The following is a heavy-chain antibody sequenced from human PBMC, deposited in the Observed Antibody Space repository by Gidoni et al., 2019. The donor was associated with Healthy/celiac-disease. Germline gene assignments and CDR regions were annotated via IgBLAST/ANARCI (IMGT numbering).Heavy chain of an antibody. Sequence: VQLVESEGGVLQPGGSLRLSCAASGSTFSSYAMSWVRQAPGEGLEGVSAIRGSCGSTYYADSLTGRFTISRDNSKHTLYLQMNSLRAEDTAVYYCAKGRESVDTAMGYWVQGTLVTVSS. CDR3: AKGRESVDTAMGY. CDR1: GSTFSSYA. CDR2: IRGSCGST. V-gene: IGHV3-23*04. D-gene: IGHD5-18*01. J-gene: IGHJ4*02.